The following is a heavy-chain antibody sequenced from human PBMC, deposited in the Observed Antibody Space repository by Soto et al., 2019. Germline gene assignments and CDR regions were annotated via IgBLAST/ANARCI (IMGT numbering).Heavy chain of an antibody. V-gene: IGHV5-51*01. CDR3: AREEGERDYDILTGLYYYYGMDV. D-gene: IGHD3-9*01. CDR2: IYPGDSDT. CDR1: GYSFTSYW. J-gene: IGHJ6*02. Sequence: GESLKISCKGSGYSFTSYWIGWVRQMPGKGLEWMGIIYPGDSDTRYSPSFQGQVTISADKSISTAYLQWSSLKASDTAVYYCAREEGERDYDILTGLYYYYGMDVWGQGTTVTVSS.